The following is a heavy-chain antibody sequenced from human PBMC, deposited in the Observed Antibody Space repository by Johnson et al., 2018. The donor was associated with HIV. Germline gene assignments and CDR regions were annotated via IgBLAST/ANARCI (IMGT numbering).Heavy chain of an antibody. CDR2: IKEDGNAR. CDR3: ARASSGWSLGGAFDI. V-gene: IGHV3-7*05. J-gene: IGHJ3*02. Sequence: EVQLVESGGGLVQPGGSLRLSCAASGFTFSNYWMNWVRRAPGKGLEWVANIKEDGNARYYVASVRGRFTISRDNANNSLYLQMNRLRAEDTAIYYCARASSGWSLGGAFDIWGQGTVVTVSS. D-gene: IGHD6-19*01. CDR1: GFTFSNYW.